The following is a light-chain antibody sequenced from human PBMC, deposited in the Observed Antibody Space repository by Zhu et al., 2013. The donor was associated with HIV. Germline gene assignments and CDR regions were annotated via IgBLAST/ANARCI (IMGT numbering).Light chain of an antibody. CDR3: QQHNSILGIT. Sequence: DIQMTQSPSTLSASVGDRVTITCRASQSISRFLIWYQQKPGKAPKVLIFDASILHSGVPSRFSGSGSGTEFALTISSLQPDDFASYYCQQHNSILGITIGGGDQGGDQT. CDR1: QSISRF. V-gene: IGKV1-5*01. CDR2: DAS. J-gene: IGKJ4*01.